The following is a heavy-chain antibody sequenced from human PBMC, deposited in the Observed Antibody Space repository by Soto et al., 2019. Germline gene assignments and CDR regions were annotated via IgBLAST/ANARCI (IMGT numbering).Heavy chain of an antibody. D-gene: IGHD3-16*01. CDR1: GFTFSSYS. CDR3: ARDLGGEPDY. V-gene: IGHV3-21*01. Sequence: EVQLVESGGGLVKPGGSLRLSCAASGFTFSSYSMNWVRQAPGKGLEWVSSISSSSSYLYYADSVKGRFTISRDNAKNSLYLQMNSLRAEDTAVYYCARDLGGEPDYWGQGTLVTVSS. J-gene: IGHJ4*02. CDR2: ISSSSSYL.